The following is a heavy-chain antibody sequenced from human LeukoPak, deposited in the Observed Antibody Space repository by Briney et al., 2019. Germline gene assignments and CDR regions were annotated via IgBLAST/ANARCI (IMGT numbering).Heavy chain of an antibody. D-gene: IGHD2-8*02. J-gene: IGHJ5*02. Sequence: ASVKVSCKASGYTFIGYYIHWVRQAPGQGLEWMGWIYPNSGGTNYAQKFQGRVTMTRDTSISTAYMELNSLRSEDTAVYYCTRVVPGPFNRFDPWGQGTLVTVSS. V-gene: IGHV1-2*02. CDR3: TRVVPGPFNRFDP. CDR2: IYPNSGGT. CDR1: GYTFIGYY.